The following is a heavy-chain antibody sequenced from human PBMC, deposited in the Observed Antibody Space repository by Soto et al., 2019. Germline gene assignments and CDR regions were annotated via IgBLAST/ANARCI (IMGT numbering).Heavy chain of an antibody. D-gene: IGHD6-19*01. V-gene: IGHV3-30-3*01. J-gene: IGHJ6*02. CDR2: ISYDGSNK. CDR1: GFTFSSYA. Sequence: HPGGSLRLSCAASGFTFSSYAMHWVRQAPGKGLEWVAVISYDGSNKYYADSVKGRFTISRDNSKNTLYLQMNSLRAEDTAVYYCARAPGVADHYYYYGMDVWGQGTTVTVSS. CDR3: ARAPGVADHYYYYGMDV.